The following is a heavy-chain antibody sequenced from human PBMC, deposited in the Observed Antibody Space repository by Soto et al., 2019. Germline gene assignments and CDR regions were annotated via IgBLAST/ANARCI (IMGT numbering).Heavy chain of an antibody. CDR2: IYSGGST. CDR1: GFTVSSNY. V-gene: IGHV3-53*01. Sequence: GGSLRLSCAASGFTVSSNYMSWVRQAPGKGLEWVSVIYSGGSTYYADSVKGRFTISRDNSKNTLYLQMNSLRADDTAVYYCARQSNLRDGFDYWGQGTLVTVSS. J-gene: IGHJ4*02. CDR3: ARQSNLRDGFDY.